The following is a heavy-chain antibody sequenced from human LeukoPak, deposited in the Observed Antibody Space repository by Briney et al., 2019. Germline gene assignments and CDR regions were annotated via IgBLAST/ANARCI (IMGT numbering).Heavy chain of an antibody. CDR3: ARSTGDGILYYFDY. Sequence: SETLSLTRAVYGVSLSGFYWSWIPGPPGGGVEWIGEINYSGSTNYNPSLKSRVTISVDTSKNQFSLKLSSVTAADTAVYYCARSTGDGILYYFDYWGQGTLVTVSS. CDR2: INYSGST. CDR1: GVSLSGFY. J-gene: IGHJ4*02. D-gene: IGHD3-9*01. V-gene: IGHV4-34*01.